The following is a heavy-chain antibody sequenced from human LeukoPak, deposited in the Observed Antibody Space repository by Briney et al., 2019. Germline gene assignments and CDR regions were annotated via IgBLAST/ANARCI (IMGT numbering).Heavy chain of an antibody. D-gene: IGHD3-10*01. J-gene: IGHJ5*02. V-gene: IGHV4-34*01. Sequence: PSETLSLTCAVYGGSFSGYYWSWIRQPPGNGLEWIGEINHSGSTNYNPPLTSRVTIPVDTSKNQSSLKLSSVPAADTAVYYCARAAILWFGELFLGFDPWGQGTLVTVSS. CDR1: GGSFSGYY. CDR2: INHSGST. CDR3: ARAAILWFGELFLGFDP.